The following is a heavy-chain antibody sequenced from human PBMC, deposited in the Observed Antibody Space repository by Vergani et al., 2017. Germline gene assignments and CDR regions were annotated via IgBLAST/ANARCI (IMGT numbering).Heavy chain of an antibody. V-gene: IGHV3-30-3*01. CDR3: ATYYYGSGSESFQGV. Sequence: QVQLVESGGGVVQPGRSLRLSCAASGFTFSSYAMHWVRQAPGKGLEWGAVISYDGSNKYYADAVKGRFTISRDNSKNTLYLQMNSLRAEDTAVYYCATYYYGSGSESFQGVWGKGTTVTVSS. D-gene: IGHD3-10*01. CDR2: ISYDGSNK. CDR1: GFTFSSYA. J-gene: IGHJ6*04.